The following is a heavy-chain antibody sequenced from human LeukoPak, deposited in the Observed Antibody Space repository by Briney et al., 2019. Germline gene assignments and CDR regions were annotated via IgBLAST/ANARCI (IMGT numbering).Heavy chain of an antibody. Sequence: GGSLRLSCAACGFIFGNYAMNWVRPAPGKGLEWVAIICGGSGDIFLADSVKGGFTISRDNSENTLYLQMNKLRDEYTPLYYFAKARLSSSHYPLYDIWGQGTLVTVSS. V-gene: IGHV3-23*01. CDR3: AKARLSSSHYPLYDI. D-gene: IGHD2-2*01. CDR1: GFIFGNYA. CDR2: ICGGSGDI. J-gene: IGHJ4*01.